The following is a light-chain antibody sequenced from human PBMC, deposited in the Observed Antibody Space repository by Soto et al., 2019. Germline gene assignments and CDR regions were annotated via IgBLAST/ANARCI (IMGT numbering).Light chain of an antibody. CDR2: EVT. CDR1: GRDVGSYDL. CDR3: CSYAGSSILV. V-gene: IGLV2-23*02. J-gene: IGLJ3*02. Sequence: QSALAQPASMSGSPGQSITISCTGTGRDVGSYDLVSWYQQHPGKAPKLIIYEVTKRPSGASNRFSGSKSGNTASLTISGLQAEDEADYYCCSYAGSSILVFGGGTKVTVL.